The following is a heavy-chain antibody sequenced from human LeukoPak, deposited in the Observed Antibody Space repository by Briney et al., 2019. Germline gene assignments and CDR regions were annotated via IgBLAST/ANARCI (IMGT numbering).Heavy chain of an antibody. CDR3: ARDMTGSGWNEAFDI. J-gene: IGHJ3*02. CDR2: IYSSGSS. CDR1: GGSIRSESYY. V-gene: IGHV4-61*02. D-gene: IGHD6-19*01. Sequence: SQTLSLTCSVSGGSIRSESYYWSWIRQPAGTGLEWIGRIYSSGSSKFNPSLKSRVTISIDTSKNQFSLNLSSVTAADTAAYYCARDMTGSGWNEAFDIWGQGTMVTVSS.